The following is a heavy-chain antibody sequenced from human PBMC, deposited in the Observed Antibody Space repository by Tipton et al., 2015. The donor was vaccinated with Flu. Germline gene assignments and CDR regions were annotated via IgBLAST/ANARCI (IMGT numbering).Heavy chain of an antibody. Sequence: TLSLTCSLSGGSISDYYYTWIRQPPGKGLEWIGSIFYTGNTDYSPSLKSRVTISLDTSKNQFPLELTSMTAADTAVYYCARVNRSWLVPWGQGTLVTVSS. CDR3: ARVNRSWLVP. CDR1: GGSISDYY. CDR2: IFYTGNT. J-gene: IGHJ5*02. V-gene: IGHV4-59*13. D-gene: IGHD2/OR15-2a*01.